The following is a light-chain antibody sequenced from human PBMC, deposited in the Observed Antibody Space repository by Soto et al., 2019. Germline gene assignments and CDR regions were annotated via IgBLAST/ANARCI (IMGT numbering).Light chain of an antibody. V-gene: IGKV3-15*01. Sequence: EVVMTQSPATLSVSPGEGATLSCRASQSVRSNLAWYQKKPGQSHRLLIYGASTRATAVPDRFSGSGSGTEFTLTISSLQSEDFAVYYCQQYDNWPLTFGGGTQVEIK. CDR1: QSVRSN. CDR2: GAS. J-gene: IGKJ4*01. CDR3: QQYDNWPLT.